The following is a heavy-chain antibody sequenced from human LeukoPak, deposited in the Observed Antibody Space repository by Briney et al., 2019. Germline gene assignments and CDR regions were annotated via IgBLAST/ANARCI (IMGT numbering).Heavy chain of an antibody. CDR1: GYTFTSYG. D-gene: IGHD2-8*01. CDR3: ARDGLYCTNGVCSSDI. V-gene: IGHV1-18*01. Sequence: ASVKVSCKASGYTFTSYGISWVRQAPGQGLEWMGWISAYNGNTNYAQKLQGRVTMTTDTSTSTAYMELRSLRSDDTAVYYCARDGLYCTNGVCSSDIWGQGTLVTVSS. J-gene: IGHJ3*02. CDR2: ISAYNGNT.